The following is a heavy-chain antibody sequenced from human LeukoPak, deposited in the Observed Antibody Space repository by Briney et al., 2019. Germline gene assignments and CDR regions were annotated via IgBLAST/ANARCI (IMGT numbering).Heavy chain of an antibody. Sequence: QAGGSLRLSCTVSGLSFGDYGMSWVRQAPGKGLEWVSAISGSGGSTYYADSVKGRFTISRDNSKNTLYLQMNSLRAEDTAVYYCAKGRVGFSGSYRGTHFDYWGQGTLVTVSS. V-gene: IGHV3-23*01. CDR3: AKGRVGFSGSYRGTHFDY. CDR2: ISGSGGST. CDR1: GLSFGDYG. J-gene: IGHJ4*02. D-gene: IGHD1-26*01.